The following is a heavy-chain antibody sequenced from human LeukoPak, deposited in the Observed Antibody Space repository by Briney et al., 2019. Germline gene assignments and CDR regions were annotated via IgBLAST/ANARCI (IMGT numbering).Heavy chain of an antibody. CDR2: MNPNSGNT. V-gene: IGHV1-8*03. CDR1: GYTFTIYD. D-gene: IGHD1-26*01. Sequence: GASVKLSCKASGYTFTIYDINWVRQAPGQGLGWMGWMNPNSGNTGYAQKFQVRVTITRNTAISTDYMELSSLRSEDTAVYYCASTWEPELPHDAFDIWGQGTMVTVSS. CDR3: ASTWEPELPHDAFDI. J-gene: IGHJ3*02.